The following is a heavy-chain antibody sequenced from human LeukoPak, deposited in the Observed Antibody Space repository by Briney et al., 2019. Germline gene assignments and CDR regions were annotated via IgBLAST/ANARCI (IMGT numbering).Heavy chain of an antibody. CDR2: ISSNGSRT. V-gene: IGHV3-64D*06. Sequence: GGSPRLSCSASGXTFSSYAVHWVRQSPGKGLEYVCAISSNGSRTYYADSVKGRFTISRDNSKNTLYLQMSSLRPEDTAVYYCVKGIVVVTARAFDYWGQGTLVTVSS. CDR1: GXTFSSYA. CDR3: VKGIVVVTARAFDY. D-gene: IGHD2-21*02. J-gene: IGHJ4*02.